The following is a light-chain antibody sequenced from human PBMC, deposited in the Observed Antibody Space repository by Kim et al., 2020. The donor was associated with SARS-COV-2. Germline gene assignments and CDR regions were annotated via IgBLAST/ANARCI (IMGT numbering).Light chain of an antibody. V-gene: IGLV4-69*01. Sequence: QLVLTQSPSASASLGASVKLTCTLSSGHSSYAIAWHQQQPEQGPRYLMKVNSDGSHSKGDGIPDRFSGSSSGAERYLTISSLQSEDEADYYCQTWGTDTPCVFGGGTQLTVL. J-gene: IGLJ7*01. CDR1: SGHSSYA. CDR3: QTWGTDTPCV. CDR2: VNSDGSH.